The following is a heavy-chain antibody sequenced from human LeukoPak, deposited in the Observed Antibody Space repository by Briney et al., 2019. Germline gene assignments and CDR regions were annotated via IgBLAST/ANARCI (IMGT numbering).Heavy chain of an antibody. J-gene: IGHJ4*02. CDR3: ARETVGQQLAFDY. Sequence: SETLSLTCTVSGGSISSSSYYWGWIRQPPGKGLEWIGSIYYNGSTYYNPSLKSRVTISVDTSKNQFSLKLSSVTAADTAVYYCARETVGQQLAFDYWGQGTLVTVSS. CDR1: GGSISSSSYY. D-gene: IGHD6-13*01. CDR2: IYYNGST. V-gene: IGHV4-39*07.